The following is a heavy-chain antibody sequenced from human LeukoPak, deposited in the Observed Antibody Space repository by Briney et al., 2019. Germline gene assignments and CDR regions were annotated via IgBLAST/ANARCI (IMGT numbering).Heavy chain of an antibody. CDR3: ARERRTVYYGSGTAKPFDY. V-gene: IGHV4-30-2*01. J-gene: IGHJ4*02. Sequence: SQTLSLTCAVSGGSISSGGYSWSWIRQPPGKGLEWIGYIYHSGSTYYNPSLKSRVTISVDRSKNQFSLKLSSVTAADTAVYYCARERRTVYYGSGTAKPFDYWGQGTLVTVSS. CDR1: GGSISSGGYS. D-gene: IGHD3-10*01. CDR2: IYHSGST.